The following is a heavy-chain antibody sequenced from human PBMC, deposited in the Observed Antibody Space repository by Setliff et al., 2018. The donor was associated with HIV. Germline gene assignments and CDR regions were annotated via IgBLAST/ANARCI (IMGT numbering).Heavy chain of an antibody. J-gene: IGHJ5*02. V-gene: IGHV1-69*10. CDR3: ARGGMFGSGSYLGFDP. Sequence: SVKVSCKASGGTFSSYAISWVRQAPGQGLEWMGGIIPILGIANYAQRSQGRVTITTDESTSTAYMELSSLRSEDTAVYYCARGGMFGSGSYLGFDPWGQGTLVTVSS. CDR1: GGTFSSYA. CDR2: IIPILGIA. D-gene: IGHD3-10*01.